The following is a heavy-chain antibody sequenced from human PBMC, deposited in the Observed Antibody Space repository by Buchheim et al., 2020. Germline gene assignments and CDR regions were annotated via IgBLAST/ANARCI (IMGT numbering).Heavy chain of an antibody. CDR1: GFTFSSYA. V-gene: IGHV3-30*04. CDR2: ISYDGRRE. D-gene: IGHD1-7*01. CDR3: AREDGELYFDY. Sequence: QVQLVESGGGVVQPGRSLRLSCAASGFTFSSYAMHWVRQAPGKGLEWVAVISYDGRREHYVDSVKGRFTISRDNAENTVYLQMSSLRVEDTAVYYCAREDGELYFDYWGQGTL. J-gene: IGHJ4*02.